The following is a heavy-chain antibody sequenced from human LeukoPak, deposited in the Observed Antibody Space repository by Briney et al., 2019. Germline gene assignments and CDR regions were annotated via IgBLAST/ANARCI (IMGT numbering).Heavy chain of an antibody. CDR2: IIPIFGTA. CDR3: ASSTPTVTPNSGVYYMDV. D-gene: IGHD4-17*01. Sequence: SVKVSCKASGGTFSSYAINWVRQAPGQGLEWMGGIIPIFGTANYAQKFQGRVTITTDESTSTAYMELSSLRSEDTAAYYCASSTPTVTPNSGVYYMDVWGKGTTVTVSS. V-gene: IGHV1-69*05. J-gene: IGHJ6*03. CDR1: GGTFSSYA.